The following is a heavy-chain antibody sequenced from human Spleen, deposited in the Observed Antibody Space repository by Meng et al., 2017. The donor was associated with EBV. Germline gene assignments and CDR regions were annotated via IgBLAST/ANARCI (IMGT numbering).Heavy chain of an antibody. D-gene: IGHD1-1*01. CDR3: ARDGSGSGTDFDY. CDR2: IYHSGNT. J-gene: IGHJ4*02. Sequence: QVQLPASGTGLVSLAGTLSLTCAVSGGSNSSSNWGSWVLRPPGKGLEWIGEIYHSGNTNYNPSLKSRVTISVDKSKTQFSLKLSSVTAADTAVYYCARDGSGSGTDFDYWGQGTLVTVSS. CDR1: GGSNSSSNW. V-gene: IGHV4-4*02.